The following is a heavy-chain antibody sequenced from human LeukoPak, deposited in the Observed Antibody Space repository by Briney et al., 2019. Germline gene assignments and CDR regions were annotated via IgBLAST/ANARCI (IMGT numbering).Heavy chain of an antibody. D-gene: IGHD3-16*02. CDR2: INHSGST. CDR3: ARMVANYVWGSYRYGFDP. Sequence: ASETLSLTCAVYGGSFSGYYWSWIRQPPGKGLEWIGGINHSGSTNYNPSLKSRVTISVDTSKNQFSLKLSSVTAADTAVYYCARMVANYVWGSYRYGFDPWGQGTLVTVSS. J-gene: IGHJ5*02. CDR1: GGSFSGYY. V-gene: IGHV4-34*01.